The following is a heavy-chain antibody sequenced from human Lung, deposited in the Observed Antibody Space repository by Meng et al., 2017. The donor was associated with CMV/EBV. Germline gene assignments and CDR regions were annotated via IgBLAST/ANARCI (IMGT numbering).Heavy chain of an antibody. CDR2: MYYSGST. Sequence: LXCNVSGGSTRSSDYYWGWIRQPPGKGLEWIGSMYYSGSTYYNPSLKSRVTISVDTSKNQFSLKLSSVTAADTAVYYCARPIYSSSSFDYWGQGTLVTVSS. D-gene: IGHD6-6*01. CDR3: ARPIYSSSSFDY. CDR1: GGSTRSSDYY. J-gene: IGHJ4*02. V-gene: IGHV4-39*01.